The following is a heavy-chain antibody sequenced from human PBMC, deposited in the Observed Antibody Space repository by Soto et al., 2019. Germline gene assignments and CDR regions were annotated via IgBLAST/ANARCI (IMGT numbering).Heavy chain of an antibody. V-gene: IGHV4-39*01. CDR1: GGSISSSSYY. J-gene: IGHJ3*02. CDR2: IYYSGST. Sequence: SETLSLTCTVSGGSISSSSYYWGWIRQPPGKGLEWIGSIYYSGSTYYNPSLKSRVTISVDTSKNQFSLKLSSVTAADTAVYYCERLQIAVEAFDIWGQGTMVTVSS. D-gene: IGHD6-19*01. CDR3: ERLQIAVEAFDI.